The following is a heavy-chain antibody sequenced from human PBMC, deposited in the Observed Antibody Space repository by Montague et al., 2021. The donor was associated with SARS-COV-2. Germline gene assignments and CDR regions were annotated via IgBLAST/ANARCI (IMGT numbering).Heavy chain of an antibody. V-gene: IGHV4-61*02. J-gene: IGHJ4*02. Sequence: TLSLTCTVSGGSISGGSYYWSWIRQPAGKGLEWIGRIYTSGSTNYNPSLKSRVTISVDTSKNQFSLKLSSVTAADTAVYYCARVVGFSDSSGYYFDYWGQGTLVTVSS. CDR2: IYTSGST. CDR3: ARVVGFSDSSGYYFDY. D-gene: IGHD3-22*01. CDR1: GGSISGGSYY.